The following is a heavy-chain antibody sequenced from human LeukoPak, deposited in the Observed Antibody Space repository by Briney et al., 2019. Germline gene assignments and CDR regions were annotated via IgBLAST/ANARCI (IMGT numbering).Heavy chain of an antibody. Sequence: SETLSLTCTVSGVSISSSSYYWGWIRQPPGKGLEWIGSIYYSGSTYYNPSLKSRVTISVDTSKNQFSLKLSSVTAADTAVYYCARHGPSRYSSGWDPDYWGQGTLVTVSS. V-gene: IGHV4-39*01. CDR2: IYYSGST. J-gene: IGHJ4*02. CDR3: ARHGPSRYSSGWDPDY. CDR1: GVSISSSSYY. D-gene: IGHD6-19*01.